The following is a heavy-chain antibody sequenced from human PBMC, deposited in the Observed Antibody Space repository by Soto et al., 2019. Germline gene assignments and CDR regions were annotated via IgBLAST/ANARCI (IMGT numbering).Heavy chain of an antibody. J-gene: IGHJ6*02. CDR2: IIPIFGTA. Sequence: SVKVSCKASGGTFSSYAISWVRQAPGQGLEWMGGIIPIFGTANYAQKFQGRVTITADESTSTAYMELSSLRSEDTAVYYCAREIIMVRGVNYYGMDVWGQGTTVTVSS. CDR1: GGTFSSYA. CDR3: AREIIMVRGVNYYGMDV. V-gene: IGHV1-69*13. D-gene: IGHD3-10*01.